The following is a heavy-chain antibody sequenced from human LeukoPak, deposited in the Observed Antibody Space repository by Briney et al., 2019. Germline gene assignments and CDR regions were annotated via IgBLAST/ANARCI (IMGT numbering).Heavy chain of an antibody. V-gene: IGHV5-51*01. CDR3: ARLRGVTAIAAPSDYFDY. Sequence: MRGESLKISCKGSGYSFSNYWIGWVRQMPGKGLEWMGIIYPGDSDTRYSPSFQGQVTISADKSISTAYLQWSSLKASDTAMYYCARLRGVTAIAAPSDYFDYWGQGTLVTVSS. CDR2: IYPGDSDT. CDR1: GYSFSNYW. D-gene: IGHD2-21*02. J-gene: IGHJ4*02.